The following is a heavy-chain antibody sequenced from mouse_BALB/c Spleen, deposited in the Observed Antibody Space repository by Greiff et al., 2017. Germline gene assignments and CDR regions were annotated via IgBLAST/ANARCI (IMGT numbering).Heavy chain of an antibody. V-gene: IGHV7-3*02. D-gene: IGHD1-1*01. CDR3: ARDPYGDAMDY. CDR1: GFTFTDYY. J-gene: IGHJ4*01. CDR2: IRNKANGYTT. Sequence: EVMLVESGGGLVQPGGSLRLSCATSGFTFTDYYMSWVRQPPGKALEWLGFIRNKANGYTTEYSASVKGRFTISRDNSQSILYLQMNTLRAEDSATYYCARDPYGDAMDYWVKEPQSPSPQ.